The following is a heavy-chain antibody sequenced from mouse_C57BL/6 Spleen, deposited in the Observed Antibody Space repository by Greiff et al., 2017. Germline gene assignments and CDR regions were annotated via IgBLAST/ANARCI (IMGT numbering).Heavy chain of an antibody. Sequence: QQSCKAPGYTFTSYWMHWVKKRPGQGREWIGEIDPSASYTNYNQKFNGKSTLTVDKSSSTAYMQHSSLTSEDTAVYYRARGTVVTTRENAKDGWGQRTSVTVSS. D-gene: IGHD1-1*01. J-gene: IGHJ4*01. CDR3: ARGTVVTTRENAKDG. CDR1: GYTFTSYW. V-gene: IGHV1-69*01. CDR2: IDPSASYT.